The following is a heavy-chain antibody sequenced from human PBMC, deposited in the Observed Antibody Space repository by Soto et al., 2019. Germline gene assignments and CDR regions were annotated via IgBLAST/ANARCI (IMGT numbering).Heavy chain of an antibody. CDR2: VYSTGGT. CDR3: VRQGIGNLHGLVDV. CDR1: SGPSSSHN. V-gene: IGHV4-59*08. D-gene: IGHD1-1*01. J-gene: IGHJ6*02. Sequence: QVQLQQSGPGLVKPSETLSLTCSVSSGPSSSHNWGWIRQPPGRGLEWIGYVYSTGGTSYNPSLKSRVTISADTSTNPISLTLTSVTAADTAVYYCVRQGIGNLHGLVDVWGQGTTVRVSS.